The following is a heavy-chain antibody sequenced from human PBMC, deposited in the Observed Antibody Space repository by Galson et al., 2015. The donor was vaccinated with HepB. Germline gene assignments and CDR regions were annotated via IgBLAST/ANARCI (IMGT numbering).Heavy chain of an antibody. CDR2: ISWNSGRI. CDR3: AKDFRYSSGWYDY. CDR1: GFTFDDYA. D-gene: IGHD6-19*01. Sequence: SLRLSCAASGFTFDDYAMHWVRQAPGKGLEWVSGISWNSGRIGYADSVKGRFTISRDSAKNSLYLQMDGLRAEDTALYYCAKDFRYSSGWYDYWGQGTLVTVSS. V-gene: IGHV3-9*01. J-gene: IGHJ4*02.